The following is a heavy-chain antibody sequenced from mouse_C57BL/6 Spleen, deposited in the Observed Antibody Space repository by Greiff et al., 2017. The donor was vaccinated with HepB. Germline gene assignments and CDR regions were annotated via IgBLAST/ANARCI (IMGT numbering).Heavy chain of an antibody. CDR2: IWSGGST. J-gene: IGHJ4*01. Sequence: VKLMESGPGLVQPSQSLSITCTVSGFSLTSYGVHWVRQSPGKGLEWLGVIWSGGSTDYNAAFISRLSISKDNSKSQVFFKMNSLQADDTAIYYCASLYDYVYYYAMDYWGQGTSVTVSS. CDR1: GFSLTSYG. D-gene: IGHD2-4*01. CDR3: ASLYDYVYYYAMDY. V-gene: IGHV2-2*01.